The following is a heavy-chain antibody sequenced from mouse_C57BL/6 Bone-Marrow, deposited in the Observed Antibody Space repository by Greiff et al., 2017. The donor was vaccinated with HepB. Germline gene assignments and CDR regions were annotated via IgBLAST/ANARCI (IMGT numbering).Heavy chain of an antibody. Sequence: DVHLVESGGGLVKPGGSLKLSCAASGFTFSDYGMHWVRQAPEKGLEWVAYISSGSSTIYYADTVKGRFTISRDNAKNTLFLQMTSLRSEETAMYYCANYYGSSYDYAMDYWGQGTSVTVSS. CDR2: ISSGSSTI. CDR1: GFTFSDYG. D-gene: IGHD1-1*01. V-gene: IGHV5-17*01. J-gene: IGHJ4*01. CDR3: ANYYGSSYDYAMDY.